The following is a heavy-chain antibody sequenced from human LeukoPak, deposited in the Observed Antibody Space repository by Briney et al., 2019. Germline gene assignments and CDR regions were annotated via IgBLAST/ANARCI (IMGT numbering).Heavy chain of an antibody. J-gene: IGHJ4*02. CDR1: GYTFTNYG. V-gene: IGHV1-18*01. Sequence: ASVKVSCKASGYTFTNYGISWVRQAPGQGLEWMGWISPYNGNTNYAQKLQGRVTMTTDTSTSTAYMELRSLRSDDTAVYYCTRTVLDCKNGVCYDYWGQGTLVTVSS. D-gene: IGHD2-8*01. CDR3: TRTVLDCKNGVCYDY. CDR2: ISPYNGNT.